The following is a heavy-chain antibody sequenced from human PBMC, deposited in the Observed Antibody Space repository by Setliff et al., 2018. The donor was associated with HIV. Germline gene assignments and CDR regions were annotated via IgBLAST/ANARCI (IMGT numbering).Heavy chain of an antibody. Sequence: GGSLRLSCAASGFAFSGHQMSWVRQAPGKGLEWVSHISGSGQTIYYADSVRGRITISRDNAKNSLYLQMNSLRAEDTAVYYCARDLAPDGFDYWGQGTLVTVS. V-gene: IGHV3-48*03. CDR1: GFAFSGHQ. CDR2: ISGSGQTI. D-gene: IGHD2-2*01. J-gene: IGHJ4*02. CDR3: ARDLAPDGFDY.